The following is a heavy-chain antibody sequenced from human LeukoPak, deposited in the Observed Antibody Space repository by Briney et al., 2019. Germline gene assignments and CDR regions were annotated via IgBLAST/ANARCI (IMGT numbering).Heavy chain of an antibody. Sequence: GSLRLSCAASGFTVSSNYMSWIRQPPGKGLEWIGTIYYSGSTQYNPSLKSRVTISVDTSKNQFSLKLSSVTAADTAVYYCATSPQYSGYLGQGTLVTVSS. V-gene: IGHV4-59*04. D-gene: IGHD1-26*01. CDR1: GFTVSSNY. CDR3: ATSPQYSGY. CDR2: IYYSGST. J-gene: IGHJ4*02.